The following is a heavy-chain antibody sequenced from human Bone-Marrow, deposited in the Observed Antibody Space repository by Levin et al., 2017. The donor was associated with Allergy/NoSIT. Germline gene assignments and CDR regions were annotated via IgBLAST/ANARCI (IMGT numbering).Heavy chain of an antibody. CDR3: ARTQPIIGYCGGGTCPNYNWFDP. V-gene: IGHV1-18*01. D-gene: IGHD2-15*01. Sequence: GASVKVSCKASGYSFSNHGISWVRQARGQGLEWVGWISALNGHTNYAQKFQGRVTMTTDTSTATAYMELRSLRSDDTAVYYCARTQPIIGYCGGGTCPNYNWFDPWGQGTLVTVSS. J-gene: IGHJ5*02. CDR2: ISALNGHT. CDR1: GYSFSNHG.